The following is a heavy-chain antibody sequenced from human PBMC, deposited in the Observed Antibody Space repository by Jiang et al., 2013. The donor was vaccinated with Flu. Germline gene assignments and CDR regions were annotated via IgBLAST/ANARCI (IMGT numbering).Heavy chain of an antibody. V-gene: IGHV4-34*01. CDR1: GGSFSGYY. CDR2: INHSGST. CDR3: ARGWAIDY. J-gene: IGHJ4*02. Sequence: ETLSLTCAVYGGSFSGYYWSWIRQPPGKGLEWIGEINHSGSTNYNPSLKSRVTISVDTSKNQFSLKLSSVTAADTAVYYCARGWAIDYWGQGTLVTVSS. D-gene: IGHD7-27*01.